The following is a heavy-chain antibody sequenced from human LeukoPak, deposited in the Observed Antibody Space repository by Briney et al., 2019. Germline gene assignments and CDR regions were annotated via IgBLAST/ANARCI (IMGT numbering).Heavy chain of an antibody. Sequence: GASVKVSCKASRYTFTGYYMHWVRQAPGQGLEWMGRINPNSGGTNYAQKFQGRVTMTRDTSISTAYMELSRLRSDDTAVYYCASEGYCSSTSCYWGNYWGQGTLVTVSS. J-gene: IGHJ4*02. CDR2: INPNSGGT. CDR1: RYTFTGYY. D-gene: IGHD2-2*01. V-gene: IGHV1-2*06. CDR3: ASEGYCSSTSCYWGNY.